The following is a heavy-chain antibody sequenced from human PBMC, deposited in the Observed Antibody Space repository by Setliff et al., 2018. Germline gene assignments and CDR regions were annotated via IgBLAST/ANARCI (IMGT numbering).Heavy chain of an antibody. Sequence: PSETLSLTCTVSGDSISSATNYWSWIRQPAGKGLEWIGHIDPSGNTYYNPSLKSRVTISADTSNNSFSLNLFSVTAADTAVYYCAGRDYSGGDSWGHGTLVTVSS. CDR1: GDSISSATNY. V-gene: IGHV4-61*09. CDR2: IDPSGNT. J-gene: IGHJ5*01. CDR3: AGRDYSGGDS. D-gene: IGHD4-4*01.